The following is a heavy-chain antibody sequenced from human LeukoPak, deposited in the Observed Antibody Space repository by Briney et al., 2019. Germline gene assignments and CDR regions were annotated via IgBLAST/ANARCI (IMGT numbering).Heavy chain of an antibody. D-gene: IGHD2-21*01. Sequence: PGGSLRLSCAASGFTFSSYAMTWVRQAPGKGLAWVSSISKSDGSTYYADSVKGRFTISRDNSMNTVYLHMDSLRVEDTAIYYCARGALIPDFRGQGTLVTVSS. CDR2: ISKSDGST. CDR1: GFTFSSYA. V-gene: IGHV3-23*01. J-gene: IGHJ4*02. CDR3: ARGALIPDF.